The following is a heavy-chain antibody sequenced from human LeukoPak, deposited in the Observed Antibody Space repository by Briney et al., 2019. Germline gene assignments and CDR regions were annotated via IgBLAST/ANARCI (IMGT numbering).Heavy chain of an antibody. CDR2: IYYSGST. CDR3: ASSSIAVASASAYYYYYMDV. Sequence: SETLSLTCTVSSGSISSYYWSWIRQPPGKGPEWIGYIYYSGSTNYNPSLKSRVATSLDTSKNQFSLKLSSVTAADTAVYYCASSSIAVASASAYYYYYMDVWGKGTTVTVSS. J-gene: IGHJ6*03. CDR1: SGSISSYY. D-gene: IGHD6-19*01. V-gene: IGHV4-59*01.